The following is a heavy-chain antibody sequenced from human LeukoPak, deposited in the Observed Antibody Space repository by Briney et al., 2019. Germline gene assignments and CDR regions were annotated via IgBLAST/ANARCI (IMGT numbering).Heavy chain of an antibody. Sequence: GSLRLSCAASGFTFSSYWMSWVRQAPGKGLEWVANIKQDGSEKYYVDSVKGRFTISRDNAKNSLYLQMNSLRAEDAAVYYCARDSYYDSSGYYREYYFDYWGQGTLVTVSS. CDR1: GFTFSSYW. CDR3: ARDSYYDSSGYYREYYFDY. V-gene: IGHV3-7*01. CDR2: IKQDGSEK. D-gene: IGHD3-22*01. J-gene: IGHJ4*02.